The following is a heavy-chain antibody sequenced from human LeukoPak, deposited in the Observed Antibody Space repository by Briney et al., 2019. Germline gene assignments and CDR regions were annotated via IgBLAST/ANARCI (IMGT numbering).Heavy chain of an antibody. V-gene: IGHV3-30*02. J-gene: IGHJ4*02. CDR3: AKDQETYVDTAMDFDY. CDR2: IKYDGSNK. Sequence: PGGSLRLSCAASGFTFSTYGMHWVRQAPGKGLEWVAFIKYDGSNKYYADSVKGRFTISRDNSKNTLYLQMNSLRPEDTAVYYCAKDQETYVDTAMDFDYWGQGTLVTVSS. CDR1: GFTFSTYG. D-gene: IGHD5-18*01.